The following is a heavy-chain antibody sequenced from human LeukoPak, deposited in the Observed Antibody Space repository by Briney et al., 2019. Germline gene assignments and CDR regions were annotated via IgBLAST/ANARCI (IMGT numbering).Heavy chain of an antibody. CDR2: IWYDGSNK. Sequence: GGSLRLSCAASGFTFSSYGMHWVRQAPGEGLEWVAVIWYDGSNKYYADSVKGRFTISRDNSKNTLYLQMNSLRAEDTAVYYCARDGSGSYYKSFDYWGQGTLVTVSS. D-gene: IGHD3-10*01. V-gene: IGHV3-33*01. CDR1: GFTFSSYG. CDR3: ARDGSGSYYKSFDY. J-gene: IGHJ4*02.